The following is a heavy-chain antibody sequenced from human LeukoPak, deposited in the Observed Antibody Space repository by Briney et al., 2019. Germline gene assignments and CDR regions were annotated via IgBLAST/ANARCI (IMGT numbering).Heavy chain of an antibody. CDR1: GGSYSGYY. Sequence: SETLSLTCAVYGGSYSGYYWSWIRQPPGKGLEWIGEINHSGSTNYNPSLKSRVTISVDTSKNQFSLKLSSVTAADTAVYYCARGLTAFDIWGQGTMVTVSS. J-gene: IGHJ3*02. CDR3: ARGLTAFDI. CDR2: INHSGST. V-gene: IGHV4-34*01.